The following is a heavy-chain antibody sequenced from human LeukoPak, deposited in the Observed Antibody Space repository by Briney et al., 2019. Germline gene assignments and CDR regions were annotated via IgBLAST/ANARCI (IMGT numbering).Heavy chain of an antibody. D-gene: IGHD6-19*01. CDR2: ISGGGDNT. V-gene: IGHV3-23*01. CDR3: VRWVRSSRWFGDY. CDR1: GFTFSNYA. J-gene: IGHJ4*02. Sequence: GGSLRLSCAASGFTFSNYAMSWVRQAPGKGLEWVSIISGGGDNTYYANSMKGRFPISRDNSKNTLFLQMNSVRAEDTAVYYCVRWVRSSRWFGDYWGQGTLVTVSS.